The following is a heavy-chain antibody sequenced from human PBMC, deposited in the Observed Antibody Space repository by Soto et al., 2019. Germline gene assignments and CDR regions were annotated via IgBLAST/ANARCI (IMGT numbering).Heavy chain of an antibody. D-gene: IGHD2-15*01. CDR3: ARLGYRDAFDI. CDR1: GGSISSSIYY. CDR2: IYYSGST. V-gene: IGHV4-39*01. Sequence: PSETLSLTCTVSGGSISSSIYYWVWIRQLPGKGLEWIGSIYYSGSTYYNPSLKSRVTISVDTSKNQFSLKLSSVTAADTAVYYCARLGYRDAFDIWGQGTMVTVSS. J-gene: IGHJ3*02.